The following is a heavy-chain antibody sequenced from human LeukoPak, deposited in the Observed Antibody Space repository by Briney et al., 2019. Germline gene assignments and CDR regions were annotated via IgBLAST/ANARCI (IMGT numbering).Heavy chain of an antibody. CDR1: GFTFTDHY. V-gene: IGHV1-18*04. CDR3: ARVADIVVVPAAIVYYGMDV. Sequence: ASVKVSCKASGFTFTDHYMHWVRQAPGQGLEWMGWISSDSGHTNYAQKVQGRVTMTTDTSTSTAYMELRSLRSDDTAVYHCARVADIVVVPAAIVYYGMDVWGQGTTVTVSS. CDR2: ISSDSGHT. D-gene: IGHD2-2*01. J-gene: IGHJ6*02.